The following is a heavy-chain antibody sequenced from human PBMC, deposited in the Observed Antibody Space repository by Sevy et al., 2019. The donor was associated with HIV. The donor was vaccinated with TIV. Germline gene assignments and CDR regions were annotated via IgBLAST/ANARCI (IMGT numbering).Heavy chain of an antibody. Sequence: SETLSLTCAVYGGSFSGYYWSWIRQPPGKGLEWIGEINHSGSTNYNPSLKSRVIISVDTSKNQFSLKLSSVTAADTAVYYCARGQLVTIFGVVIEVSMDVWGQGTTVTVSS. V-gene: IGHV4-34*01. D-gene: IGHD3-3*01. CDR1: GGSFSGYY. CDR2: INHSGST. J-gene: IGHJ6*02. CDR3: ARGQLVTIFGVVIEVSMDV.